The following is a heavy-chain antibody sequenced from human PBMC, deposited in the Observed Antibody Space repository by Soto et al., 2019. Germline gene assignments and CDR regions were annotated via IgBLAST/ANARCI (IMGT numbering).Heavy chain of an antibody. J-gene: IGHJ6*03. CDR3: AKHGGFLEWLSMASYYYYYMDV. Sequence: GGSLRLSCAASGFTFSSYAMSWVRQAPGKGLEWVSAISGSGGSTYYADSVKGRFTISRDNSKNTLYLQMNSLRAEDTAVYYCAKHGGFLEWLSMASYYYYYMDVWGKGTTVTVSS. CDR2: ISGSGGST. CDR1: GFTFSSYA. V-gene: IGHV3-23*01. D-gene: IGHD3-3*01.